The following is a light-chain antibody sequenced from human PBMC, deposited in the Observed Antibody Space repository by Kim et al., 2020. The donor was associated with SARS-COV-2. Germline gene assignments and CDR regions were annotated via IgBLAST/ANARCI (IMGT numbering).Light chain of an antibody. CDR3: QHSNSYPIT. Sequence: GDRVTITCRASQGIRNHLAWYQQKPGKAPKLLIYGASTLQRGVSSRFSGSGSATEFTLTVSSLQPEDVATYYCQHSNSYPITFGGGTKL. CDR1: QGIRNH. J-gene: IGKJ4*01. V-gene: IGKV1-9*01. CDR2: GAS.